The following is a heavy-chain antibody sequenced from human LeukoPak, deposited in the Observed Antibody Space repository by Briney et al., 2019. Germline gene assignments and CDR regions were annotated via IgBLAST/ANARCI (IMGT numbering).Heavy chain of an antibody. CDR2: ISNIASTI. V-gene: IGHV3-48*02. J-gene: IGHJ4*02. Sequence: GGSLRLSCAASGFPFSSYSMNWVRQAPGKGLEWVSYISNIASTIYYADSVTGRFTISRDNAKNSLYLQMNSLRDEDTAVYYCARDPVATSRFDYWGQGTLVTVS. CDR3: ARDPVATSRFDY. CDR1: GFPFSSYS. D-gene: IGHD5-12*01.